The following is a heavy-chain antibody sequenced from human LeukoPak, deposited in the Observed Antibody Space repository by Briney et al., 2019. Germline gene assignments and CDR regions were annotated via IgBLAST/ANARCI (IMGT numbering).Heavy chain of an antibody. CDR2: RNEDGNRK. V-gene: IGHV3-7*01. CDR1: GFTFSRYW. Sequence: GGSLRLSCTASGFTFSRYWMSWVRQAPGKGLEWVAHRNEDGNRKYYVDSVKGRFTISRDNAKNSLYLHMNSLRAEDTAVYYCARDTYYYGSGSPDISYYYYYMDVWGKGTTVTISS. D-gene: IGHD3-10*01. J-gene: IGHJ6*03. CDR3: ARDTYYYGSGSPDISYYYYYMDV.